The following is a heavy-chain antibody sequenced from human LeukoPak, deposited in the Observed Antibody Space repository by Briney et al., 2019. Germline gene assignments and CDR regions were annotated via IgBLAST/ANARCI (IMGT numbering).Heavy chain of an antibody. V-gene: IGHV4-59*01. CDR3: ARVEEGYGSGRRENYYYYYMDV. CDR1: GVSISNYY. D-gene: IGHD3-10*01. CDR2: IHYSGST. Sequence: SETLSLTCTVSGVSISNYYWSWIRQPPGKGLEWIGYIHYSGSTSYNPPLKSRVTISVDTSKKQFSLKLSSVTAADTAVYYCARVEEGYGSGRRENYYYYYMDVWGKGTTVTISS. J-gene: IGHJ6*03.